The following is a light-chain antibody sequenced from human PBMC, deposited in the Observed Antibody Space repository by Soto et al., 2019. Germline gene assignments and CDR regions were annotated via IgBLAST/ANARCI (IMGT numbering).Light chain of an antibody. J-gene: IGKJ1*01. CDR1: QSVTSSY. CDR3: QQYGSSPTT. CDR2: VSS. V-gene: IGKV3-20*01. Sequence: EGALTPSPCTVSLSPGARATLSYRDSQSVTSSYLAGWQQKPGQAPRLXIYVSSSRXXGIPDRFSGSGSGTDFTLTISRLEPEDFAVYFCQQYGSSPTTFGQGTKVDIK.